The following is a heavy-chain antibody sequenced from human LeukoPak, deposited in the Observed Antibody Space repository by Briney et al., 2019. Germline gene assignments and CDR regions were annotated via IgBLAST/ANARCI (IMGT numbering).Heavy chain of an antibody. J-gene: IGHJ6*02. D-gene: IGHD1-7*01. Sequence: PGGSLRLSCAASGFTFSSYAMHWVRQAPGKGLEWVAVISYDGSNKYYADSVKGRFTISRDNSKNTLYLQMNSLRAEDTAVYYCARDLRALQWWNYIFRAYGMDVWGQGTTVTVSS. V-gene: IGHV3-30*04. CDR2: ISYDGSNK. CDR3: ARDLRALQWWNYIFRAYGMDV. CDR1: GFTFSSYA.